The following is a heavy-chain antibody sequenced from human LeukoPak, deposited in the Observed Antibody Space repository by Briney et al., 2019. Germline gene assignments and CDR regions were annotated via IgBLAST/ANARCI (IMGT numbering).Heavy chain of an antibody. CDR2: ISSSSYI. V-gene: IGHV3-21*01. CDR1: GFTFSSYS. CDR3: ARAGITMVRGVANWFDP. Sequence: PGGSLRLSCAASGFTFSSYSMNWVRQAPGKGLEWVSSISSSSYIYYADSVKGRFTISRDNAKNSLYLQMNSLRAEDTAVYYCARAGITMVRGVANWFDPWGQGTLVTVSS. D-gene: IGHD3-10*01. J-gene: IGHJ5*02.